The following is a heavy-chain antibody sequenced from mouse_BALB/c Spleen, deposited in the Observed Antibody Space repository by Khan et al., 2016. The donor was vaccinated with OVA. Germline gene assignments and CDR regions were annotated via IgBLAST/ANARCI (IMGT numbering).Heavy chain of an antibody. CDR1: GYIFTNYM. V-gene: IGHV1-4*01. CDR2: INPSNDYS. Sequence: VQLQESGAELARPGASVKMSCKASGYIFTNYMMHWVKQRPGQGLEWIGDINPSNDYSNYNQNFKDKATLTEDKSSSNAYMQLSSLTSEDSAVYSCARGGYGSFGFWGQGTLVTVSA. J-gene: IGHJ3*01. CDR3: ARGGYGSFGF. D-gene: IGHD1-1*01.